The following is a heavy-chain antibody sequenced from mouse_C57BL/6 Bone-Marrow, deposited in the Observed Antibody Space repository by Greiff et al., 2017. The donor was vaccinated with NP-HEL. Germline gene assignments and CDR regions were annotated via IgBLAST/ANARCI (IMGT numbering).Heavy chain of an antibody. CDR2: IYPRSGNT. J-gene: IGHJ3*01. CDR3: ARTGFAY. CDR1: GYTFTSYG. Sequence: QVQLQQSEAELARPGASVKLSCKASGYTFTSYGISWVKQRTGQGLEWIGEIYPRSGNTYYNEKFKGKATLTADKSSSTAYMELRSLTSEDSAVYFWARTGFAYWGQGTLVTVSA. V-gene: IGHV1-81*01.